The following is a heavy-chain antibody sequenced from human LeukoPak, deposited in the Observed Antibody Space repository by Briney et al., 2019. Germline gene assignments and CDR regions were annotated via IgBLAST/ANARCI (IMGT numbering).Heavy chain of an antibody. V-gene: IGHV3-7*01. Sequence: GGSLRLSCAASGFTFSSYWMSWVRQAPGKGLEWVANIKQDGSEKYYVDSVKGRFTISRDNAKNSLYLQMNSLRAEDTAVYYCAREGRSFYYYYMDVWGNGTTVTVSS. CDR2: IKQDGSEK. CDR1: GFTFSSYW. J-gene: IGHJ6*03. CDR3: AREGRSFYYYYMDV.